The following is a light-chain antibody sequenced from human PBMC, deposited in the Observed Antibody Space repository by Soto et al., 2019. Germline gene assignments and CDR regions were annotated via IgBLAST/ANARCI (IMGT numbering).Light chain of an antibody. Sequence: IQVTQSPSSLSASVGDRVTITCRASQGISSWLAWYQQKPGKAPKLLIYAASTLQSGVPSRFSGSGSGTDFTLTISCLQSEDFATYYCQQYYSYPPTFGQGTKVDI. CDR2: AAS. J-gene: IGKJ1*01. CDR3: QQYYSYPPT. CDR1: QGISSW. V-gene: IGKV1D-16*01.